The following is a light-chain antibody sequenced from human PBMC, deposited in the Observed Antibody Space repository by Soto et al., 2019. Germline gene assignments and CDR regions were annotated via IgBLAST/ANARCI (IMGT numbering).Light chain of an antibody. CDR1: SSDVGGYDY. CDR3: SAYTTSNTLI. Sequence: QSVLTQPASVSGSPGQSVTISCTGTSSDVGGYDYVSWYQQHPGTAPKLILYEVNNRPSGVSNRFSGSKSGNTASLIISGLQTEDEANYYCSAYTTSNTLIFGTGTKVIVL. J-gene: IGLJ1*01. CDR2: EVN. V-gene: IGLV2-14*01.